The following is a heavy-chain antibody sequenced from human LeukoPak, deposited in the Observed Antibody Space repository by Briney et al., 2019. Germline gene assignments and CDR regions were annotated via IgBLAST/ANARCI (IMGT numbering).Heavy chain of an antibody. V-gene: IGHV3-21*05. Sequence: PGGSLRLSCAASGFTFSSYSMNWVRQAPGKGLEWVSYISGSSSFIFYADSVKGRFTISRDNARNSLYLQMNSLRAEDTAVYYCARHYNSGSPDSWGQGTLVTVSS. D-gene: IGHD3-10*01. CDR1: GFTFSSYS. J-gene: IGHJ4*02. CDR2: ISGSSSFI. CDR3: ARHYNSGSPDS.